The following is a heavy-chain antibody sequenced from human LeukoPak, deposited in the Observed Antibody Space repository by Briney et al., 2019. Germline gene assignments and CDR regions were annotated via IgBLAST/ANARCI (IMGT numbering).Heavy chain of an antibody. Sequence: GGSLRLSCAASGFTFSSYAMSWVRQAPGKGLEWVSAISGSGASTDYADSVKGRFTISRDNSKNTLYLQMNTLRAEDTAIYYCAKTSYSSGWYWGQGTLVTVSS. J-gene: IGHJ4*02. D-gene: IGHD6-19*01. V-gene: IGHV3-23*01. CDR1: GFTFSSYA. CDR2: ISGSGAST. CDR3: AKTSYSSGWY.